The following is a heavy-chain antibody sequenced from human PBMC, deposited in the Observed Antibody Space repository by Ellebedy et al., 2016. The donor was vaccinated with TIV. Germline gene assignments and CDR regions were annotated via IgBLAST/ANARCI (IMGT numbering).Heavy chain of an antibody. CDR3: ARDEIWRWGDPYGMDV. Sequence: PGGSLRLSCAASGFTFSSYGMHWVRQAPGKGLEWVAFIRYDGSNKYYADSVKGRFTISRDNANNSLYLQMNSLRDEDTAVYYCARDEIWRWGDPYGMDVWGQGTTVTVSS. J-gene: IGHJ6*02. D-gene: IGHD2-21*02. CDR1: GFTFSSYG. CDR2: IRYDGSNK. V-gene: IGHV3-30*02.